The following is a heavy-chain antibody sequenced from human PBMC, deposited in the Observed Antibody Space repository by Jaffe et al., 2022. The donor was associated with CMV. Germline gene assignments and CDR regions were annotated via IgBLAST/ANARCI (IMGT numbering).Heavy chain of an antibody. CDR2: IKQDGSEK. Sequence: EVQLVESGGGLVQPGGSLRLSCAASGFTFSIYWMSWVRQAPGKGLEWVANIKQDGSEKYYVDSVKGRFTISRDNAKNSLYLQMNSLRAEDTAVYYCARDDYYCSGGTCYWGGGYYYGMDVWGQGTTVTVSS. CDR1: GFTFSIYW. D-gene: IGHD2-15*01. J-gene: IGHJ6*02. CDR3: ARDDYYCSGGTCYWGGGYYYGMDV. V-gene: IGHV3-7*01.